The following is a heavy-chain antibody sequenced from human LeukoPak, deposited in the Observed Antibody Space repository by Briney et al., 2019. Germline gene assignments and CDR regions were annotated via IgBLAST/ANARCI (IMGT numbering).Heavy chain of an antibody. J-gene: IGHJ3*02. CDR3: ARDPTGDMPAFDI. CDR1: GYSFTGYF. D-gene: IGHD7-27*01. CDR2: INPNNGGT. V-gene: IGHV1-2*02. Sequence: ASVKVSCKASGYSFTGYFMHWVRQAPGLGLEWMGWINPNNGGTNFAQKFQYRITLTRDTSISTAYMQLRALTSDDTAMYYCARDPTGDMPAFDIWGQGTMVAVSS.